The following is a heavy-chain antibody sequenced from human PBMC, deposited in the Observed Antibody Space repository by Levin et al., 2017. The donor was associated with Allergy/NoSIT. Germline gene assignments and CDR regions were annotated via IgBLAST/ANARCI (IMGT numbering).Heavy chain of an antibody. V-gene: IGHV3-53*01. CDR2: IYNSGST. CDR1: GFTVSSSH. CDR3: ARVNSDWIIHYYHMDV. J-gene: IGHJ6*03. Sequence: TGGSLRLSCAVSGFTVSSSHMTWVRQAPGKGLEWVSVIYNSGSTFYADSVKGRFTISRDNFKNTLTLQMNSLRVEDTAVYYCARVNSDWIIHYYHMDVWGKGTTVNVSS. D-gene: IGHD2-21*02.